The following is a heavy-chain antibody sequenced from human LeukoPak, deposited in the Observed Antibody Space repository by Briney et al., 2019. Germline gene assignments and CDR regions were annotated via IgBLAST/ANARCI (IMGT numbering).Heavy chain of an antibody. J-gene: IGHJ6*02. V-gene: IGHV4-4*02. CDR2: IYHSGST. Sequence: PSGTLSLTCAVSGGSISSSNWWSWVRQPPGKGLEWIGEIYHSGSTNYNPPLKSRVTISVDKSKNQFSLKLSSVTAADTAVYYCARSVVVPAAMYYYYYGMDVWGQGTTVTVSS. CDR3: ARSVVVPAAMYYYYYGMDV. CDR1: GGSISSSNW. D-gene: IGHD2-2*01.